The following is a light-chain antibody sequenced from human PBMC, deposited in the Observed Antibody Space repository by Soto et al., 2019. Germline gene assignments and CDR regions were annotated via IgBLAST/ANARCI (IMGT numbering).Light chain of an antibody. Sequence: EKMLTKSPATRSLNRKERARVCFRASQSVSSYLAWYQQKPGQAPRLLIYGASSRATGIPDRFSGSGSGTDFTLTISRLETEDFAVYYCQQYGSSPTFGQGTRLEI. V-gene: IGKV3-20*01. CDR2: GAS. J-gene: IGKJ5*01. CDR3: QQYGSSPT. CDR1: QSVSSY.